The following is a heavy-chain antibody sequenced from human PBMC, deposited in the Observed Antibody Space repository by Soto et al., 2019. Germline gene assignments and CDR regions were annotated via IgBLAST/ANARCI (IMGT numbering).Heavy chain of an antibody. V-gene: IGHV4-59*01. J-gene: IGHJ6*02. CDR3: ARDLWGYCGTDCYPLDV. Sequence: SATLSLTCTVSGGSISRYYWSWIRQPPGKGLEWIGYMYNTGSTVYNSSFKIRVTISVDTSKNQFSLKLNSVTAADTAVYYCARDLWGYCGTDCYPLDVWGQGTTVTVSS. CDR2: MYNTGST. CDR1: GGSISRYY. D-gene: IGHD2-21*02.